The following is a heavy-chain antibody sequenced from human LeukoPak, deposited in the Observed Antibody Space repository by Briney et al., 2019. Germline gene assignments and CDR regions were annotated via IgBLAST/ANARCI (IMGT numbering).Heavy chain of an antibody. J-gene: IGHJ4*02. CDR1: GGSISSYY. CDR2: IYYSGST. V-gene: IGHV4-59*08. Sequence: SETLSLTCTVSGGSISSYYWSWIRQPPGKGLEWIGYIYYSGSTNYNPSLKSRVTISVDTSKNQFSLKLSSVTAADTAVYYCARHIVGQLWVYSDYWGQGTLVTVSS. CDR3: ARHIVGQLWVYSDY. D-gene: IGHD5-18*01.